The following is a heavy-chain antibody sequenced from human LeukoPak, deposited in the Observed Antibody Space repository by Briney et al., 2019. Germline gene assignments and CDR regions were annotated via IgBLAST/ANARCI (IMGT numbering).Heavy chain of an antibody. Sequence: GGSLRLSCAASGFTFSSYEMNWVRQAPGKGLEWVSYISSSGSTIYYADSVKGRFTVSRDNAKNSLYLQMNSLRAEDTAVYYCAGVLRYLDWLPHYYYGMDVWGQGTTVTVSS. CDR2: ISSSGSTI. CDR1: GFTFSSYE. J-gene: IGHJ6*02. CDR3: AGVLRYLDWLPHYYYGMDV. D-gene: IGHD3-9*01. V-gene: IGHV3-48*03.